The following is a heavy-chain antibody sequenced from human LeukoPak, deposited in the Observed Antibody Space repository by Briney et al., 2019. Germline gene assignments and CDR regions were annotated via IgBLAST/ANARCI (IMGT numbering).Heavy chain of an antibody. CDR3: ARGLTTVTTWGAFDI. V-gene: IGHV4-59*01. D-gene: IGHD4-17*01. CDR2: IYYSGST. J-gene: IGHJ3*02. Sequence: PSETLSLTCTVSGGSISSYYWSWIRQPPGKGLEWIGYIYYSGSTNYNPSLKSRVTISVDTSKNQFSLTLSSVTAADTAVYYCARGLTTVTTWGAFDIWGQGTMVTVSS. CDR1: GGSISSYY.